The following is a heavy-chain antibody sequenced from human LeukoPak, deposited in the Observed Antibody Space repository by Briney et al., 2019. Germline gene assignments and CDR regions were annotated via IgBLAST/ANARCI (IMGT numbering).Heavy chain of an antibody. CDR1: GGSIGSSRYY. CDR2: IYYSGST. D-gene: IGHD2-21*02. J-gene: IGHJ3*02. CDR3: ARPVVVTAFDAFDI. V-gene: IGHV4-39*07. Sequence: SETLSLTCTVSGGSIGSSRYYWVWIRQPPGKGLEWIGSIYYSGSTSYNPSLKSRVTISVDRSKNQFSLKLSSVTAADTAVYYCARPVVVTAFDAFDIWGQGTMVTVSS.